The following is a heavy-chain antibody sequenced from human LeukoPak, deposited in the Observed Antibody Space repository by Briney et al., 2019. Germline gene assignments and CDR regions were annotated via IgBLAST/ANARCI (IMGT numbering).Heavy chain of an antibody. CDR1: GFTFSSYS. D-gene: IGHD3-22*01. V-gene: IGHV3-21*01. CDR3: ARDADSSGYYYGLIDY. CDR2: ISSSSSYI. J-gene: IGHJ4*02. Sequence: GGSLRLSCAASGFTFSSYSMNWVRQAPGKGLEWVSSISSSSSYICYADSVKGRFTISRDNAKNSLYLQMNSLRAEDTAVYYCARDADSSGYYYGLIDYWGQGTLVTVSS.